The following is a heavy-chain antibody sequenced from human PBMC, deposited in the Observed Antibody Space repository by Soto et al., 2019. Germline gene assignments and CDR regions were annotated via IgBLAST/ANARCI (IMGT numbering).Heavy chain of an antibody. D-gene: IGHD3-22*01. CDR2: IIPIFGTA. J-gene: IGHJ4*02. CDR3: ARDSGGYYDSSGYYVDY. Sequence: ASVKVSCKASGYTFSSYAISWVRQAPGQGLEWMGGIIPIFGTANYAQKFQGRVTITADESTSTAYMELSSLRSEDTAVYYCARDSGGYYDSSGYYVDYWGQGTLVTVSS. V-gene: IGHV1-69*13. CDR1: GYTFSSYA.